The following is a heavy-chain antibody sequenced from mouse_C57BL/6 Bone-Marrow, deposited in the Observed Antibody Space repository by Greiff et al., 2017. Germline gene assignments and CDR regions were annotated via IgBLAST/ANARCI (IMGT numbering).Heavy chain of an antibody. CDR3: NYGKGYFDV. V-gene: IGHV1-67*01. J-gene: IGHJ1*03. Sequence: VQLQQSGPELVRPGVSVKISCKGSGYTFTDYAMHWVKQRHAKSLEWIGVISTYYGDASYNQKFKDKATMTVDQSSSTAYMEVARLATENADVYYANYGKGYFDVWGTGTTVTVSS. D-gene: IGHD2-1*01. CDR2: ISTYYGDA. CDR1: GYTFTDYA.